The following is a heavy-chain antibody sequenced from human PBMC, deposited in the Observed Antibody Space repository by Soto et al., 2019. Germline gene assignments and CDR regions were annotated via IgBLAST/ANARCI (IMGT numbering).Heavy chain of an antibody. D-gene: IGHD5-12*01. CDR2: ISSSGSTI. J-gene: IGHJ5*02. CDR1: GFTFIDYY. V-gene: IGHV3-11*01. CDR3: ARDPLVAPGTRGWFDP. Sequence: GGSLRLSCAASGFTFIDYYMSWILQAPGKGLEWVSYISSSGSTIYYADSVKGRFTISRDNAKNSLYLQMNSLRAEDTAVYYCARDPLVAPGTRGWFDPRGQGTLVTLSS.